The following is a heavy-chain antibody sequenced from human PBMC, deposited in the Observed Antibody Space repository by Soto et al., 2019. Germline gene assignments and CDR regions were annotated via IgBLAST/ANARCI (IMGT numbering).Heavy chain of an antibody. CDR2: IIPILGIA. CDR3: ARDDLDYGGNSPFDY. V-gene: IGHV1-69*02. J-gene: IGHJ4*02. Sequence: QVQLVQSGAEVKKPGSSVKVSCKASGGTFSSYTISWVRQAPGQGLEWMGRIIPILGIANYAQKFQGRVTITAHKSTSTADMELSSLRSEDTAVYYCARDDLDYGGNSPFDYWGQGTLVTVSS. CDR1: GGTFSSYT. D-gene: IGHD4-17*01.